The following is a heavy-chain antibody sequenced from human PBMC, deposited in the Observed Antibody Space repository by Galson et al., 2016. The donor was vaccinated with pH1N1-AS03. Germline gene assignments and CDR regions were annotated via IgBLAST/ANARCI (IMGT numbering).Heavy chain of an antibody. D-gene: IGHD6-19*01. CDR2: MYPANFDT. J-gene: IGHJ5*01. CDR3: ARRISVTGREFDS. V-gene: IGHV5-51*01. Sequence: QSGAEVKKPGESLRISCKASAYTFANYWIVWVRQMPGKGLEWMGIMYPANFDTRYSPSFQGHVTISADTFINTAYLQWSSLRASDTAMYYCARRISVTGREFDSWGQGTLVTVSS. CDR1: AYTFANYW.